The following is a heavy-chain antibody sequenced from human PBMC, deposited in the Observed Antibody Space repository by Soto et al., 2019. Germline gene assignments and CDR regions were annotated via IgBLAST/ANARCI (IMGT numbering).Heavy chain of an antibody. CDR1: GFTFSSYG. D-gene: IGHD6-13*01. V-gene: IGHV3-30*18. CDR2: ISYDGSNK. J-gene: IGHJ4*02. CDR3: AKDGAGGQHIAAAGTYVWYYFDY. Sequence: QVQLVESGGGVVQPGRSLRLSCAASGFTFSSYGMHWVRQAPGKGLEWVAVISYDGSNKYYADSVKGRFTISRDNSKNTLYLQMTSLRAEDTAVYYCAKDGAGGQHIAAAGTYVWYYFDYWGQGTLVTVSS.